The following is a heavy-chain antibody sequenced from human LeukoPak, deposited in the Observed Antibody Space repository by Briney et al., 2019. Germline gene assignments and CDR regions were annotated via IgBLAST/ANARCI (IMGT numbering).Heavy chain of an antibody. J-gene: IGHJ6*02. V-gene: IGHV3-48*02. CDR2: ISSSSSTI. CDR1: GFTFSSYS. CDR3: ARDSYYYGSGSYGGRNYYCYYGMDV. D-gene: IGHD3-10*01. Sequence: PGGSLRLSCAASGFTFSSYSMNWVRQAPGKGLEWVSYISSSSSTIYYADSVKGRFTISRDNAKNSLYLQMNSLRDEDTAVYYCARDSYYYGSGSYGGRNYYCYYGMDVWGQGTTVTVSS.